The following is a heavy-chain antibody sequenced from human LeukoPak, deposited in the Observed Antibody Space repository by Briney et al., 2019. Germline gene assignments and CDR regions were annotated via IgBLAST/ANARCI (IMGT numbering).Heavy chain of an antibody. CDR2: INPNNGDT. Sequence: ASVKVSCKASGYTSTGYYMHWVRQAPGQGLEWMGWINPNNGDTKYAQKFQGRVTMTTDTSISTAYMELSRLKSDDTAVYYCARDQIMGNTSYNWFEPWGQGTQVTVSS. V-gene: IGHV1-2*02. D-gene: IGHD1-26*01. CDR3: ARDQIMGNTSYNWFEP. CDR1: GYTSTGYY. J-gene: IGHJ5*02.